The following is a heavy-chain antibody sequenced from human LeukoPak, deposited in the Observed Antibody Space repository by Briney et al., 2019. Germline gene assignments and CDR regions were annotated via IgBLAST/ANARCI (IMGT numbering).Heavy chain of an antibody. D-gene: IGHD3-10*01. Sequence: GASVKVSCKASGYTFTSYYMNWVRQAPGQGLEWMGIINPSGGSTGYAQKFQGRVTMTRDTSTSTVYMELSSLRFEDTAVYHCARDSYGSGSYYRSKTYYFDYWGQGTLVTVSS. CDR2: INPSGGST. CDR1: GYTFTSYY. V-gene: IGHV1-46*01. CDR3: ARDSYGSGSYYRSKTYYFDY. J-gene: IGHJ4*02.